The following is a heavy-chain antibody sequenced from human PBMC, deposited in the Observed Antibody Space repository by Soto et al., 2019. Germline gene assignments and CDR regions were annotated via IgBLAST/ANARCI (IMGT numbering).Heavy chain of an antibody. D-gene: IGHD1-1*01. CDR1: GFNFSNYA. CDR2: ISWNSGST. Sequence: PGGSLSLSWAFSGFNFSNYAMILVRRAPGKGLEWVSGISWNSGSTGYADSVKGRFTISRDNAKNSLYLQMNSLRAEDTALYYCATAKDDPQLELLNRGQGTLVTVSS. V-gene: IGHV3-9*01. CDR3: ATAKDDPQLELLN. J-gene: IGHJ4*02.